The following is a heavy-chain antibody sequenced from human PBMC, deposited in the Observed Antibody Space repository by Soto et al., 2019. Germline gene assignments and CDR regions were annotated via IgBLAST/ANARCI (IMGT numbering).Heavy chain of an antibody. CDR3: ARQFDYDSSGYYYAY. Sequence: SVKVSCKASGGTFNRNTISWVRQAPGQGLEWMGGIIPIFGTANYAQKFQGRVTITADESTNTAYMELSRLRSEDTAVYYCARQFDYDSSGYYYAYWGQGTLVTVSS. V-gene: IGHV1-69*13. J-gene: IGHJ4*02. CDR1: GGTFNRNT. CDR2: IIPIFGTA. D-gene: IGHD3-22*01.